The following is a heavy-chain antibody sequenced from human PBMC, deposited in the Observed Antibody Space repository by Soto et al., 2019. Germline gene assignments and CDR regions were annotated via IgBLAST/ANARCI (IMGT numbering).Heavy chain of an antibody. CDR2: ISGSGGST. Sequence: PWGSLRLSCAASGFTFSSYAMSWVRQAPGKGLEWVSAISGSGGSTYYADSVKGRFTISRDNSKNTLYLQMNSLRAEDTAVYYCAKYRKLIAVAGVFDYWGQGTLVTVSS. V-gene: IGHV3-23*01. D-gene: IGHD6-19*01. CDR1: GFTFSSYA. CDR3: AKYRKLIAVAGVFDY. J-gene: IGHJ4*02.